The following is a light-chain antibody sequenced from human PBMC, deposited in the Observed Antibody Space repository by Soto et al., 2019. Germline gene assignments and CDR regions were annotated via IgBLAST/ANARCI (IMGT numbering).Light chain of an antibody. CDR1: SSDVGGYNF. V-gene: IGLV2-8*01. Sequence: QSALTQPPSASGSPGQSVTISCTGTSSDVGGYNFVSWYQHHPGKAPKLIIYEVTKRPSGVPNRFSGSKSGNTASLTVSGLQAEDEADYYCKSYAGSNIYVFGTGTKLTVL. J-gene: IGLJ1*01. CDR2: EVT. CDR3: KSYAGSNIYV.